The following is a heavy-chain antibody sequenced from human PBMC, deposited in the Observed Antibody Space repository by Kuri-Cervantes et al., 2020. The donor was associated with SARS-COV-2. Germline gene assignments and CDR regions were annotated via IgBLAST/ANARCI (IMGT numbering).Heavy chain of an antibody. CDR1: GFTFSSYW. J-gene: IGHJ4*02. CDR2: IKSDGGST. D-gene: IGHD6-19*01. V-gene: IGHV3-74*01. Sequence: GESLKISCAASGFTFSSYWMHWVRQTPGKGLVWVSRIKSDGGSTSYADSVKGRFTISRDNAKNTLYLQMNSLRDEDTAVYYCARDPRWYRNGCLAHWGQGILVPVSS. CDR3: ARDPRWYRNGCLAH.